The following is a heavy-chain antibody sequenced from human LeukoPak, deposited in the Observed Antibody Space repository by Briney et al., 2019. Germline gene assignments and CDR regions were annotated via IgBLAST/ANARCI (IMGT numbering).Heavy chain of an antibody. Sequence: GASVKVSCKASGNSYIHWVRQAPGQGLEWMGMINPSGGGTSYAQKFQGRVTMTRGRSTSIVYMELSSLRSEDTAVYFCASGGYDWDAYDYWGQGTPVTVSS. CDR3: ASGGYDWDAYDY. D-gene: IGHD5-12*01. V-gene: IGHV1-46*01. CDR1: GNSY. J-gene: IGHJ4*02. CDR2: INPSGGGT.